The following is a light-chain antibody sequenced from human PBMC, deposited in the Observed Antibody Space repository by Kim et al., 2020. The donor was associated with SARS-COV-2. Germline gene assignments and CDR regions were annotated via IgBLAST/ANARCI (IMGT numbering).Light chain of an antibody. V-gene: IGLV1-40*01. CDR3: QSFDSSLSNSI. Sequence: QTDTISCTGSTSNIGAGYDVHWYQLLPGTAPKLLIYNNNNRPSGVPDRFSGSKSGTSASLAIAGLQAEDEADYYCQSFDSSLSNSIFGGGTQLTVL. J-gene: IGLJ2*01. CDR1: TSNIGAGYD. CDR2: NNN.